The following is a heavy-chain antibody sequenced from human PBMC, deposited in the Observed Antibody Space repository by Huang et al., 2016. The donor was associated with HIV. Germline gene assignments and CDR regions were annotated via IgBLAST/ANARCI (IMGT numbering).Heavy chain of an antibody. CDR1: GFTFSSYS. D-gene: IGHD3-3*01. CDR2: SSSSVSYI. J-gene: IGHJ4*02. Sequence: ELQLVESGGGLVKHGGSLRLSCAASGFTFSSYSRNWVSQAPGNGLECVSSSSSSVSYIYYADSVKGRFTISGDNAKNSLYLQMNSLRAEDTAVYYCARAVPTPKRFGVGGFDYWGQGTLVTVSS. V-gene: IGHV3-21*01. CDR3: ARAVPTPKRFGVGGFDY.